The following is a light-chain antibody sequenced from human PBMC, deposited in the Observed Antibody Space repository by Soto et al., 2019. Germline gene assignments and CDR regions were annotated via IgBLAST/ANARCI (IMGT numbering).Light chain of an antibody. Sequence: EIVMTQSPTTLSVSPGERATISCRASQSVSSNLAWYQQKPGQAPGLLIYGASTRATGIPARFSGSGSGTEFTLTISSLQSEDFAVYYCQQYNNSPRTFGQGTKVDIK. CDR3: QQYNNSPRT. V-gene: IGKV3-15*01. J-gene: IGKJ1*01. CDR1: QSVSSN. CDR2: GAS.